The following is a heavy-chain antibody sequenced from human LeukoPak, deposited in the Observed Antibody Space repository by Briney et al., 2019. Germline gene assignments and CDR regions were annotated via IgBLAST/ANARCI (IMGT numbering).Heavy chain of an antibody. J-gene: IGHJ6*03. Sequence: PGGSLRLSCAASGFTFSSYGMHWVRQAPGTGLEWVAFIRYDGSNKYYADSVKGRFTISRDNSKNTLYLQMNSLRAEDTAVYYCAKDGVVVVPAASPYYYYMDVWGKGTTVTVSS. CDR2: IRYDGSNK. CDR3: AKDGVVVVPAASPYYYYMDV. D-gene: IGHD2-2*01. V-gene: IGHV3-30*02. CDR1: GFTFSSYG.